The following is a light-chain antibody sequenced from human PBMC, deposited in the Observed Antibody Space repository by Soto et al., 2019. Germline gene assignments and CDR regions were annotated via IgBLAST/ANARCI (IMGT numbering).Light chain of an antibody. CDR1: SSDVGCYNY. V-gene: IGLV2-8*01. CDR2: EVT. J-gene: IGLJ2*01. Sequence: QSVLTQPPSASGSPGQSVTISCTGISSDVGCYNYVSWYQHHPGKAPRLMMYEVTQRPSEVPDRFSGSKSGNTATLTVSGLQAEDEADYFCCIYVGTNIFLFGGGTKLTVL. CDR3: CIYVGTNIFL.